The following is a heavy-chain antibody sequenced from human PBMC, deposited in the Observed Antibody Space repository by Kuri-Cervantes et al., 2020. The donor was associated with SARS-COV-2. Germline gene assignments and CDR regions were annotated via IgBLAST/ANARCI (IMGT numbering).Heavy chain of an antibody. CDR1: GELFSGYY. J-gene: IGHJ4*02. Sequence: SKTLSLSCAVAGELFSGYYWTWILQSPGKGLEWIGSIYYSGSTYYNPSLKSRVTISVDTSKNQFSLKLSSVTAADTAVYYCARHPPVYYDSSGYYDYWGQGTLVTVSS. CDR3: ARHPPVYYDSSGYYDY. CDR2: IYYSGST. D-gene: IGHD3-22*01. V-gene: IGHV4-39*01.